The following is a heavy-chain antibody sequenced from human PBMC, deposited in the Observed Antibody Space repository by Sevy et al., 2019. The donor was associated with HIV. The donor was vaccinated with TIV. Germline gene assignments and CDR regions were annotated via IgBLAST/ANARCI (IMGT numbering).Heavy chain of an antibody. D-gene: IGHD2-15*01. Sequence: GGSLRLSCAASGFTFSTYVMTWVRQAPGKGLEWVSAISGSGGDTHYADSVKGRFTISRDNSKNTLSLQMNSLRAEDTAVYYCAKGCSGDGCYSPDYWGQGTLVTVSS. CDR3: AKGCSGDGCYSPDY. V-gene: IGHV3-23*01. J-gene: IGHJ4*02. CDR1: GFTFSTYV. CDR2: ISGSGGDT.